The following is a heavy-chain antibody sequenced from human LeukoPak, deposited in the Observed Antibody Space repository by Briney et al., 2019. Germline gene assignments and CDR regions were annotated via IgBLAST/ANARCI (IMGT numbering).Heavy chain of an antibody. CDR3: ARAPSGCGGTCPSDH. V-gene: IGHV4-39*07. Sequence: SETLSLTCTVSGGSIRTNNYYWGWIRQPPGKGLEWIGSIYYSGSTSYNPSLKSRVTMSVDTSKNQFSLKLNSVTAADTAVYYCARAPSGCGGTCPSDHWGPGTQATVSS. CDR2: IYYSGST. CDR1: GGSIRTNNYY. D-gene: IGHD2-15*01. J-gene: IGHJ4*02.